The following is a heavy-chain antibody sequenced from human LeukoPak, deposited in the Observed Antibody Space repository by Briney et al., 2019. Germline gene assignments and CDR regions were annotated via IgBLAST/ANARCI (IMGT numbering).Heavy chain of an antibody. V-gene: IGHV4-31*03. CDR1: GGSISSGGYY. CDR3: ARDGWSGGATDY. J-gene: IGHJ4*02. D-gene: IGHD3-16*01. CDR2: IYYSGST. Sequence: SETLSLTCTVSGGSISSGGYYWSWIRQHPGKGLEWIGYIYYSGSTYYNPSLKSRVTISVDPSKNQFSLKLSSVTAADTAVYYCARDGWSGGATDYWGQGTLVTVSS.